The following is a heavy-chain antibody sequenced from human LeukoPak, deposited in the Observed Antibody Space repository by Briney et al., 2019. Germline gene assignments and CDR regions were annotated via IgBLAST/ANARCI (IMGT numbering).Heavy chain of an antibody. V-gene: IGHV3-23*01. J-gene: IGHJ4*02. Sequence: GGSLRLSCAASGFTFSNYAMSWVRQAPGKGLEWVSGISSSGGTTYYADSVKGRFTISRDKSKNTPCLQMNSLRAEDTAVYYCAKRAVAAVAGSRFDYWGQGALVTVSS. CDR1: GFTFSNYA. D-gene: IGHD6-19*01. CDR2: ISSSGGTT. CDR3: AKRAVAAVAGSRFDY.